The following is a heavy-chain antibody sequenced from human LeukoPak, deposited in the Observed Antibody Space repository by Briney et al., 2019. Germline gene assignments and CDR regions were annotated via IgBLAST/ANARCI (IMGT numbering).Heavy chain of an antibody. Sequence: PGGSLRLSCAASGFTFSSYAMSWVRQAPGKGLEWASAISGSGGSTYYADSVKGRFTISRDNSKNTLYLQMNSLRAEDTAVYYCAKTGAAGYYAPYYFDYWGQGTLVTVSS. CDR3: AKTGAAGYYAPYYFDY. J-gene: IGHJ4*02. V-gene: IGHV3-23*01. D-gene: IGHD3-9*01. CDR1: GFTFSSYA. CDR2: ISGSGGST.